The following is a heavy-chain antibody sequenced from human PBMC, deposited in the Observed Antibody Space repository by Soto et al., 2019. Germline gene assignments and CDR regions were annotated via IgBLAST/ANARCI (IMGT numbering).Heavy chain of an antibody. CDR3: ARGLDYYDPQGGHWFDP. J-gene: IGHJ5*02. Sequence: GASVKVSCKASGYTFTSYGISWVRQAPGQGLEWMGWISAYNGNTNYAQKLQGRVTMTTDTSTSTAYMELRSLRSDDTAVYYCARGLDYYDPQGGHWFDPWGQGTLVTVSS. CDR1: GYTFTSYG. D-gene: IGHD3-22*01. CDR2: ISAYNGNT. V-gene: IGHV1-18*01.